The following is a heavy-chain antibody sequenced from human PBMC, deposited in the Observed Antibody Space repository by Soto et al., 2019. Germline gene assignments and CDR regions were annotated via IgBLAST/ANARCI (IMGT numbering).Heavy chain of an antibody. J-gene: IGHJ6*02. Sequence: QVQLQQWGAGLLKPSETLSLTCAVYGGSGGSFSGYYWSWIRQPPGKGLEWIGEINHSGSTNYNPSLERRVTIFVETSNSQFSLQLISVTAADTAVYYGARHNYDSSGDYHYYYGMDFWGQGTTVTVSS. D-gene: IGHD3-22*01. CDR1: GGSGGSFSGYY. V-gene: IGHV4-34*01. CDR2: INHSGST. CDR3: ARHNYDSSGDYHYYYGMDF.